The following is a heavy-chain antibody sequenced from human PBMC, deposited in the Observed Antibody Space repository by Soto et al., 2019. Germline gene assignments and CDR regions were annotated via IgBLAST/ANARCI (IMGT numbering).Heavy chain of an antibody. CDR2: FDPEEGKR. CDR3: ATVETLGYCTNSLCVSWDY. CDR1: GYTLTGLS. V-gene: IGHV1-24*01. Sequence: QVQLVQSGAEVKKPGASVKVSCKVSGYTLTGLSMHWVRQAPGKGLEWMGGFDPEEGKRIYAQKFQGRVSMTEDTSTDTGYRELSSLRSEDTAVYYCATVETLGYCTNSLCVSWDYWGQGTLVTVSS. D-gene: IGHD2-8*01. J-gene: IGHJ4*02.